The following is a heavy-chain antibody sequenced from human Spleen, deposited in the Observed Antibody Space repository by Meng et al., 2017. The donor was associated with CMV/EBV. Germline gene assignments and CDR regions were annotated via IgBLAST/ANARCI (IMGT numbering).Heavy chain of an antibody. Sequence: QPQLGQSGAEVEKPGASVKVSCKASGYSFSTFGISWVRQVPGQRLEWVGWSSTRYGQTRYAQNLQGRVILSTDTSTNTAYMTLRDLTFDDTAVYFCARESERFGELYDYWGQGTLVTVSS. CDR3: ARESERFGELYDY. V-gene: IGHV1-18*01. J-gene: IGHJ4*02. CDR2: SSTRYGQT. CDR1: GYSFSTFG. D-gene: IGHD3-10*01.